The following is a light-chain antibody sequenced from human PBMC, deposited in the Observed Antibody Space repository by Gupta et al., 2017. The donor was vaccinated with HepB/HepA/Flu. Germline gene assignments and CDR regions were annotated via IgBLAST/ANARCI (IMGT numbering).Light chain of an antibody. V-gene: IGKV4-1*01. CDR2: WAS. CDR1: QGVLESSNKKND. CDR3: QQDVSARIT. Sequence: IVLTQPPPSLPVSLGERATINCKSSQGVLESSNKKNDLAWYQQKPGQTPKELLYWASIRESGVPDRYSGRGSRTDFTLSISNLQAEDVAVYYCQQDVSARITFGGGTKVEIK. J-gene: IGKJ4*01.